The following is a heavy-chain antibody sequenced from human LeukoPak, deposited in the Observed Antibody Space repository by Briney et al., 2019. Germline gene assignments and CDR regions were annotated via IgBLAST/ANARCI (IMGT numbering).Heavy chain of an antibody. Sequence: SETLSLTCAVYDGSFSGYYWSWIRQPPGKGLEWIGEINHSGSTNYNPSLKSRVTISLDTSKSQSSLKLSSVTAADTAVYYCARGAIPPGIAAAGTFDYWGQGTLVTVSS. CDR1: DGSFSGYY. D-gene: IGHD6-13*01. V-gene: IGHV4-34*01. CDR3: ARGAIPPGIAAAGTFDY. CDR2: INHSGST. J-gene: IGHJ4*02.